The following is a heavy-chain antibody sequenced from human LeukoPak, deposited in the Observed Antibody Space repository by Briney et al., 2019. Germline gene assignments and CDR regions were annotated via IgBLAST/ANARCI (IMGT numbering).Heavy chain of an antibody. CDR1: GFTFSTYA. CDR2: ISGNGGSA. CDR3: AKDLPTVNTWIHFDY. J-gene: IGHJ4*02. D-gene: IGHD4-17*01. V-gene: IGHV3-23*01. Sequence: GGSLRLSCAASGFTFSTYALSWVRQAPGKGLEWVSSISGNGGSAYYTDSVKGRFTISRDNSKNTLYLQMNSLRAEDTAVYYCAKDLPTVNTWIHFDYWGQGTLVTVSS.